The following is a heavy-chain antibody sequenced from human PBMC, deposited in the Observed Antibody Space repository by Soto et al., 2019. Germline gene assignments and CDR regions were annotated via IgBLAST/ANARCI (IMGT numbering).Heavy chain of an antibody. Sequence: SETLSLTCTVSGGSISSGDYYWSWIRQPPGKGLEWIGYIYYSGSTYYNPSLKSRVTISVDTSKNQFSLKLSSVTAADTAVYYCARVENSHIFYGMDVWGQGTTVTVSS. CDR2: IYYSGST. D-gene: IGHD5-18*01. V-gene: IGHV4-30-4*01. CDR3: ARVENSHIFYGMDV. J-gene: IGHJ6*02. CDR1: GGSISSGDYY.